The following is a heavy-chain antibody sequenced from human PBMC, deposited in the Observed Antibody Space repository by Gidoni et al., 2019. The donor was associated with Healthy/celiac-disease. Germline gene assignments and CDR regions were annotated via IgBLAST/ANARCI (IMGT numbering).Heavy chain of an antibody. D-gene: IGHD3-10*01. Sequence: QVQLVQSGAEVKKPGASVKVSCKASGYTFTSYGISWVRQAPGQGLEWMGWISASNGNTNYAQKLQGRVTMTTDTSTSTAYMELRSLRSDDTAVYYCAEDYYGSGHPQSGGMDVWGQGTTVTVSS. CDR2: ISASNGNT. CDR3: AEDYYGSGHPQSGGMDV. J-gene: IGHJ6*02. V-gene: IGHV1-18*01. CDR1: GYTFTSYG.